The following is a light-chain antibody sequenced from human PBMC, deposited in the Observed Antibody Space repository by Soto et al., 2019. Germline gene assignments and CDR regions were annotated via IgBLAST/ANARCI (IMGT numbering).Light chain of an antibody. CDR3: QQYNSYWT. CDR2: GAS. J-gene: IGKJ1*01. CDR1: QSVSSN. V-gene: IGKV3-15*01. Sequence: EIVLTQSPATLSLSPGDRATLACRASQSVSSNLAWYQQKPGQAPRLLIYGASTRATGIPARFSGSGSGTEFTLTISSLQPDDFATYYCQQYNSYWTFGQGTKVDIK.